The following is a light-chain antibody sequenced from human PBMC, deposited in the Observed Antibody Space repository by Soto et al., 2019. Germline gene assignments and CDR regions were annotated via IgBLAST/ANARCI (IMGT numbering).Light chain of an antibody. J-gene: IGLJ1*01. CDR3: CSYAGSYTYV. CDR2: DVS. V-gene: IGLV2-11*01. CDR1: SSDVGGYYY. Sequence: QSALTQPRSVSGSPGQSVTISCTGTSSDVGGYYYVSWYQQHPGKAPKLIMYDVSKRPSGVPDRFSGSKSGKTASLTISGLQAEDEAEYYCCSYAGSYTYVFGTETKLTVL.